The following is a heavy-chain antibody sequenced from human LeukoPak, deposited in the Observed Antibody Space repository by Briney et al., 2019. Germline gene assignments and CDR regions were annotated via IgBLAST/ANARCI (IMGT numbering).Heavy chain of an antibody. CDR2: INPNSGGT. CDR1: GYTFTGYY. Sequence: APVKVSCKASGYTFTGYYMHWVRQAPGQGLEWMGWINPNSGGTNYAQKFQGRVTMTRDTSISTAYMELSRLRSDDTAVYYCARVSGVPSYDLTFDYWGQGTLVTVSS. V-gene: IGHV1-2*02. J-gene: IGHJ4*02. D-gene: IGHD5-12*01. CDR3: ARVSGVPSYDLTFDY.